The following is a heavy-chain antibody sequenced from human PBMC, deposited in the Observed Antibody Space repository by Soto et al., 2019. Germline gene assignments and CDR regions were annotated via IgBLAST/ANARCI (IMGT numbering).Heavy chain of an antibody. J-gene: IGHJ4*02. D-gene: IGHD6-13*01. CDR1: GFPFDDYA. Sequence: GGSLRLSCAASGFPFDDYAMHWVRQAPGKGLEWVSGISWNSGSIGYADSVKGRFTISRDNAKNSLYLQMNSLRAEDTALYYCAKDTYSSSWYYFDYWGQGTLVTVSS. V-gene: IGHV3-9*01. CDR2: ISWNSGSI. CDR3: AKDTYSSSWYYFDY.